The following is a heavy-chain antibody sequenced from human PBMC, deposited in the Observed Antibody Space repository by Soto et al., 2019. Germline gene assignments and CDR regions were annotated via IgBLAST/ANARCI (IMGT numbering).Heavy chain of an antibody. V-gene: IGHV4-59*01. CDR1: GDSISHYY. Sequence: QVQLQESGPGLVKPSETLSLTCTVSGDSISHYYWNWIRQSPEQGLEWIGYIYYSGSTHYNPSLRRRIPMSVDTSKNQFAMQLSSVTTADTAVYYCARAPIETPGSFFDYWCQRTLVTVDS. J-gene: IGHJ4*02. CDR2: IYYSGST. CDR3: ARAPIETPGSFFDY. D-gene: IGHD6-13*01.